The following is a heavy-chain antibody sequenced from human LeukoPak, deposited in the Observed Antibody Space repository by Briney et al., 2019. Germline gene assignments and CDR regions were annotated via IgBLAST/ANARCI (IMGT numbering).Heavy chain of an antibody. D-gene: IGHD6-19*01. CDR2: INHSGST. Sequence: PSETLSRTCAVYGVSFSGYYWSWIRQPPGKGLEWIGEINHSGSTNYNPSLKSRVTISVDTSKNQFSLKLSSVTAADKAVYYCARVPYSSGWYGPFYYYGMDVWGQGTTVTVSS. J-gene: IGHJ6*02. CDR1: GVSFSGYY. CDR3: ARVPYSSGWYGPFYYYGMDV. V-gene: IGHV4-34*01.